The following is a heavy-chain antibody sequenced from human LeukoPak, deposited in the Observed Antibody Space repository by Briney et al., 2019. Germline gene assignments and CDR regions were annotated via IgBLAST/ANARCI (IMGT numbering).Heavy chain of an antibody. CDR2: INPNSGGT. J-gene: IGHJ5*02. Sequence: GASMKVACKASGYSFIGYYMHWVRQAPGQGLEWMGWINPNSGGTNSAQKFQGRVTMTRDTSIRTAYMELSRLTSDDTAVYYCARAYYDHWSTYYLHWLDPWGQGTLVTVSS. D-gene: IGHD3-3*01. V-gene: IGHV1-2*02. CDR3: ARAYYDHWSTYYLHWLDP. CDR1: GYSFIGYY.